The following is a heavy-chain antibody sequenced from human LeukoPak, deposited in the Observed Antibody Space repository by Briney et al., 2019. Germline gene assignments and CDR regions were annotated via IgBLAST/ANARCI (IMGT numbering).Heavy chain of an antibody. J-gene: IGHJ4*02. V-gene: IGHV3-74*01. CDR2: ISSDGSST. Sequence: GGSLRLSCAASGFSFSSYWMHWVRQAPGKGLEWVSRISSDGSSTTYADSVKGRSSISRDNAKNTLYLHMSSLRAEDTGVYYCARAVRAHPPADFWGQGTLVTVSS. CDR1: GFSFSSYW. D-gene: IGHD3-3*01. CDR3: ARAVRAHPPADF.